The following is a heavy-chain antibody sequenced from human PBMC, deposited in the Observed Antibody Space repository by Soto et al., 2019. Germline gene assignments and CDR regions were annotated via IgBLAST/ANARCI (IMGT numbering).Heavy chain of an antibody. D-gene: IGHD4-17*01. CDR3: ARKVRDYNFDY. V-gene: IGHV1-2*02. J-gene: IGHJ4*02. CDR2: INPDSGGT. CDR1: GYTFTGYY. Sequence: ASVKVSCKASGYTFTGYYMHWVRQAPGQGLEWMGWINPDSGGTKYAQKFQGRATMTRDTSISTAYMELSSLRSDDTAFYYCARKVRDYNFDYWGQGALVTVSS.